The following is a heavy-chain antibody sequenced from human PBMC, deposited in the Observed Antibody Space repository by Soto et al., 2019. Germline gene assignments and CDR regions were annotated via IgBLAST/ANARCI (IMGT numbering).Heavy chain of an antibody. V-gene: IGHV3-23*01. J-gene: IGHJ4*02. Sequence: GGSLRLSCAASGFTFSTHTMSWVRQAPGKGLEWVSGISGSGDSTYYADSVEGRFTIFRDNSKNTLYLQMNSLRAEDTAVYYCEKDTDWNAIGDYWGQGTLVTVSS. D-gene: IGHD1-1*01. CDR2: ISGSGDST. CDR3: EKDTDWNAIGDY. CDR1: GFTFSTHT.